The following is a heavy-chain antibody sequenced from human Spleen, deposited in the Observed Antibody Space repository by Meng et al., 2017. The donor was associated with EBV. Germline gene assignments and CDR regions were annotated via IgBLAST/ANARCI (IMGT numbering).Heavy chain of an antibody. CDR2: ISTFNGGT. CDR1: HYTFTDYH. J-gene: IGHJ4*02. D-gene: IGHD1-1*01. V-gene: IGHV1-18*01. CDR3: ARDGPGYGYFDF. Sequence: QAEMVQSGGAEKRPGASVKVSCKTSHYTFTDYHINWVRQAPGQGLEWMGCISTFNGGTKFAERFRGRLSMTTDTSTATAYMELRSLRSDDTAVYFCARDGPGYGYFDFWGQGSLVTVSS.